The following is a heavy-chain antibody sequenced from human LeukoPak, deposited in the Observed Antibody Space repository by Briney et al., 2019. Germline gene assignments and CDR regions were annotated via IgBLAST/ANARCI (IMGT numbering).Heavy chain of an antibody. J-gene: IGHJ4*02. D-gene: IGHD3-22*01. Sequence: PGGSLRLSCAASGFTFSSYTIHWVRLPPGEGLEWVALISDDGSYKYFADSVKGRFTISRDNSKNTVYLQMDSLRPEDTAVYYCARGRDPPRSGYLQPPLGFWGQGTLVTVSS. V-gene: IGHV3-30*04. CDR3: ARGRDPPRSGYLQPPLGF. CDR1: GFTFSSYT. CDR2: ISDDGSYK.